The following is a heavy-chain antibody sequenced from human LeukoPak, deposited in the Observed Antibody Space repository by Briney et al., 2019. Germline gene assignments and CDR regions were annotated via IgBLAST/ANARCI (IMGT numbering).Heavy chain of an antibody. J-gene: IGHJ6*03. Sequence: PGGSLRLSCVASEFVFSSHAMIWVRQAPGKGLEWISSITSSSSHIFYADSVKGRFTISRDNAKNSLYLQMNGLRAEDTAVYYCARDFLYYSSPKGYMDVWGKGTTVTVSS. V-gene: IGHV3-21*01. D-gene: IGHD6-13*01. CDR3: ARDFLYYSSPKGYMDV. CDR1: EFVFSSHA. CDR2: ITSSSSHI.